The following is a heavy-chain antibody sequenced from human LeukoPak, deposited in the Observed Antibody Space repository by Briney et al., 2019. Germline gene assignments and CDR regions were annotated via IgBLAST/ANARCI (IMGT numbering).Heavy chain of an antibody. V-gene: IGHV3-30*18. Sequence: GRSLRLSCAASGFTFSSYGMHWVRQAPGKGLEWVAVISYDGSNKYYADSVKGRFTISRDNSKNTLYLQMNSLRAEDTAVYYCAEPPRDFGVVIDYWGQGTLVTVSS. CDR3: AEPPRDFGVVIDY. CDR1: GFTFSSYG. J-gene: IGHJ4*02. D-gene: IGHD3-3*01. CDR2: ISYDGSNK.